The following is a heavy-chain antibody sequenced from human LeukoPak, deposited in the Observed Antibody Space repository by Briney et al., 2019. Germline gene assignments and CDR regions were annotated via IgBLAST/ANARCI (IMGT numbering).Heavy chain of an antibody. CDR2: ISYDGTNK. D-gene: IGHD5-12*01. CDR3: AKRGYSGYDLDY. J-gene: IGHJ4*02. V-gene: IGHV3-30*18. CDR1: GFTFSSYV. Sequence: GGSLRLSCAASGFTFSSYVMHWVRQAPGKGLEWVAGISYDGTNKHYADSVKGRFTISRDDSKNTLFLQMNSLRPEDTAVHYCAKRGYSGYDLDYWGQGTLVTVSS.